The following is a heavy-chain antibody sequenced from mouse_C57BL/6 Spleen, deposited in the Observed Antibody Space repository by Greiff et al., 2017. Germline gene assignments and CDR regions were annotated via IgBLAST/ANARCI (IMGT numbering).Heavy chain of an antibody. CDR2: ISSASSTT. J-gene: IGHJ2*01. D-gene: IGHD2-4*01. CDR1: GFTFSDYG. V-gene: IGHV5-17*01. CDR3: AIYDYDLY. Sequence: VQLKEPGGGLVKPGGSLKLSCAASGFTFSDYGMHWVRQAPEKGLEWVAYISSASSTTYYADTVKGRSTISRDNAKNTLFLQMTSLRSEDTAMYDCAIYDYDLYWGQGTTLTVSS.